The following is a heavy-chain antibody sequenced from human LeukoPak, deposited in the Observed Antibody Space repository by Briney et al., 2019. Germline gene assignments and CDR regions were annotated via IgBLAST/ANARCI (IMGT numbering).Heavy chain of an antibody. V-gene: IGHV1-18*01. CDR1: GYTFTSYG. D-gene: IGHD2-2*01. J-gene: IGHJ4*02. CDR2: ISAYNGNT. Sequence: GASVKVSCKASGYTFTSYGISWVRQAPGKGLEWMGWISAYNGNTNYAQKLQGRVTMTTDTSTSTAYMELRSLRSDDTAVYYCARTLGYCSSTSCYLDYWGQGTLVTVSS. CDR3: ARTLGYCSSTSCYLDY.